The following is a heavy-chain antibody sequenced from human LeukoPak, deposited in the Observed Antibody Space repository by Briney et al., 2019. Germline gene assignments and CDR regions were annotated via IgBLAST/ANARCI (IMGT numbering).Heavy chain of an antibody. CDR1: GFTFSSYS. J-gene: IGHJ4*02. CDR2: IGSGSTYM. Sequence: GGSLRLSCAASGFTFSSYSMNWVRQAPGKGLEWVSSIGSGSTYMYYADSVKGRFTISRDNAKNSLYLQMNSLRAEDTAVYYCARDKEMVRIKNGFDYWGQGTLVTVSS. V-gene: IGHV3-21*01. CDR3: ARDKEMVRIKNGFDY. D-gene: IGHD3-10*01.